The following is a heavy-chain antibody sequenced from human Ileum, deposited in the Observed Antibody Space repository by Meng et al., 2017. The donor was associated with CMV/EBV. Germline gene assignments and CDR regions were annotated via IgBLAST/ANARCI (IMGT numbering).Heavy chain of an antibody. CDR1: YRFGSYV. CDR2: IYPGDSYI. J-gene: IGHJ5*02. D-gene: IGHD1-26*01. CDR3: ARHPYTGSYNQNNCFDP. Sequence: YRFGSYVIGWVRQMPGKGLEWMGIIYPGDSYISYSPSFQGQVTISADRSISTAYLQWSSLKSSDTAMYYCARHPYTGSYNQNNCFDPWGQGTLVTVSS. V-gene: IGHV5-51*01.